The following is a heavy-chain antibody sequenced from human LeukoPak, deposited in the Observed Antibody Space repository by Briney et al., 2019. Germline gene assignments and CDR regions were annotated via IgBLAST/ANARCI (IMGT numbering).Heavy chain of an antibody. CDR2: ISAYNGNT. CDR1: GYTFTSYG. V-gene: IGHV1-18*01. CDR3: ARDSRGSGRNYYYGMDV. Sequence: ASVKVSCKASGYTFTSYGISWVRQAPGQGLEWMGWISAYNGNTNYAQKLQGRVTMTTDTSTSTAYMELRSLRSDDTAVYYCARDSRGSGRNYYYGMDVWGQGTTVTASS. D-gene: IGHD3-10*01. J-gene: IGHJ6*02.